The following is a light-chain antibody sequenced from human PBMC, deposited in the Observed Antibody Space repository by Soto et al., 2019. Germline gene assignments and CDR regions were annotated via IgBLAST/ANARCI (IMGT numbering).Light chain of an antibody. CDR2: EVS. J-gene: IGLJ1*01. CDR1: SGDVGGYKF. V-gene: IGLV2-14*01. CDR3: SSYTSDTNPYV. Sequence: QSALTQPASVSGSPGQSITIYCTGTSGDVGGYKFVSWYQQHPGKAPKLMIYEVSNRPSGVSSRFSGSKSGNTASLTISGLQAEDEGDYYCSSYTSDTNPYVFGTGTKVTVL.